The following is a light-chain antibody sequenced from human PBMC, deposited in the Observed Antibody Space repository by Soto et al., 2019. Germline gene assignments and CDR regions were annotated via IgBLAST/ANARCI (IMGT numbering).Light chain of an antibody. CDR1: SSDVGSYNR. V-gene: IGLV2-18*02. Sequence: QSVLTQPPSVSGSPGQSVTISCTGTSSDVGSYNRVSWYQQPPGTAPKVMIYEVSNRPLGVPDRFSGSKSGNTASLTISGLQAEDEADYFCSSFTSNTTLVFGGGTKVTVL. CDR2: EVS. J-gene: IGLJ2*01. CDR3: SSFTSNTTLV.